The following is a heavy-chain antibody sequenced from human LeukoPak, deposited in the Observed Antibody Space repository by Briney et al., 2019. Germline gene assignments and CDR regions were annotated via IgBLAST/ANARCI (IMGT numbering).Heavy chain of an antibody. J-gene: IGHJ4*02. Sequence: GGSLRLSCAASGFTFSSYGMHWVRQAPGKGLEWAAFIRYDGSNKYYADSVKGRFTISRDNSKNTLYLQMNSLRAEDTAVYYCAKDTLTRKGYDYWGQGTLVTVSS. V-gene: IGHV3-30*02. CDR2: IRYDGSNK. D-gene: IGHD2-15*01. CDR1: GFTFSSYG. CDR3: AKDTLTRKGYDY.